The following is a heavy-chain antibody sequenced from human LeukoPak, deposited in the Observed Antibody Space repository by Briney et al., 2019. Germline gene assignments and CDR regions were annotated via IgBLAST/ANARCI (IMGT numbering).Heavy chain of an antibody. CDR2: INRDGSTP. CDR3: ARDFYTGRY. J-gene: IGHJ4*02. D-gene: IGHD3-16*01. CDR1: GFTFTTYW. Sequence: PGGSLRLSCAASGFTFTTYWMHWVRQAPGKGLVWVSGINRDGSTPIYADSVKGRFTISRDNANNTLYLQMNSLRAEDTAVYYCARDFYTGRYWGQGTLVTVSS. V-gene: IGHV3-74*01.